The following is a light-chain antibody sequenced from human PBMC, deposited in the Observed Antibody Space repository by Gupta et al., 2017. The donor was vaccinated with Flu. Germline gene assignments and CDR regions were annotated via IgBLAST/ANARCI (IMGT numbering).Light chain of an antibody. J-gene: IGKJ3*01. V-gene: IGKV3-20*01. CDR1: QSISRSY. Sequence: GTLSLSPGERATLSCRASQSISRSYLAWYQQKPGQAPRLLIYGASSRATGIPDRFSGSGSGTDFTLTISRPEPEDFAVYYCQQYGNSAFTFGPGTKVDIK. CDR2: GAS. CDR3: QQYGNSAFT.